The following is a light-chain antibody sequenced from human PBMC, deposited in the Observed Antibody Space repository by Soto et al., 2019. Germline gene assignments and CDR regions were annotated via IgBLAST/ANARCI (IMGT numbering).Light chain of an antibody. CDR1: SSNIGSNT. Sequence: QSVLTQPPSASGTPGQRVTISCSGSSSNIGSNTVNWYQHPPGTAPKLLIYSNNQRPSGVPDRFSGSKSGTSASLAISGLQSEDEADYYCAAWDDSLNGVVFGGGTKVTVL. J-gene: IGLJ2*01. CDR2: SNN. CDR3: AAWDDSLNGVV. V-gene: IGLV1-44*01.